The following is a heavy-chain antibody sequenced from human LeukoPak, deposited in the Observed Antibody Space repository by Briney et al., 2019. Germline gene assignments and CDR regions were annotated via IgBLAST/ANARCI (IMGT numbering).Heavy chain of an antibody. Sequence: ASVNVSFKASGYTFTSYGISWVRQAPGQGLEWMGWISAYNGNTNYAQKLQGRVTMTTDTSTSTAYMELRSLRSDDTAVYYCARDYSGSYYSNYYYYYYGMDVWGQGTTVTVSS. CDR2: ISAYNGNT. D-gene: IGHD1-26*01. V-gene: IGHV1-18*01. J-gene: IGHJ6*02. CDR1: GYTFTSYG. CDR3: ARDYSGSYYSNYYYYYYGMDV.